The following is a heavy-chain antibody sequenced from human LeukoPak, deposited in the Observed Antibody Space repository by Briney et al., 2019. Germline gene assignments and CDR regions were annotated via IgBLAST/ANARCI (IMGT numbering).Heavy chain of an antibody. J-gene: IGHJ4*02. Sequence: GGSLRLSCAASGFTFSNYGMHWVRQAPGKGLVWVSRTNTDGSSTSYADSVKGRFTISRDNAKNTLYLQMNSLRAEDTAVYYCATRIAVAAALSYWGQGTLVTVSS. CDR2: TNTDGSST. D-gene: IGHD6-19*01. V-gene: IGHV3-74*01. CDR1: GFTFSNYG. CDR3: ATRIAVAAALSY.